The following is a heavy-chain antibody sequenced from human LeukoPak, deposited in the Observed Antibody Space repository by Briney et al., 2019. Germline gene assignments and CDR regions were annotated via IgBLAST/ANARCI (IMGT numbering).Heavy chain of an antibody. CDR3: ARGGKSEYYGSGSHDY. Sequence: SETLSLTCTVYGGSFSGYYWSWIRQPPGKGLGWIGEINHSGRTNYNPSLKSRVTVSADMSRFQFSLKLSSVTAADTAVYYCARGGKSEYYGSGSHDYWGQGILVTVSS. CDR1: GGSFSGYY. CDR2: INHSGRT. J-gene: IGHJ4*02. V-gene: IGHV4-34*01. D-gene: IGHD3-10*01.